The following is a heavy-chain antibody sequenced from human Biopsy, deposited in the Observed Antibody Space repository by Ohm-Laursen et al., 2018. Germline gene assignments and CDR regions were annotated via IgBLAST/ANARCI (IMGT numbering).Heavy chain of an antibody. V-gene: IGHV1-8*01. CDR1: GYTLTSYD. D-gene: IGHD1-7*01. Sequence: ASVKVSCKASGYTLTSYDITWARQASGQGPEWIGWLNPVSGNSNFGRKFRGRVTVTSDTSISTAYMELSGLTSDDTATYYCGRAVRNQLLTDPWGQGTLVTVTS. CDR2: LNPVSGNS. CDR3: GRAVRNQLLTDP. J-gene: IGHJ5*02.